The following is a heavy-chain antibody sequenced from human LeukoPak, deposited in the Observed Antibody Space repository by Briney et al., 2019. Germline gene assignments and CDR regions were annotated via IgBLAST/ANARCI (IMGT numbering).Heavy chain of an antibody. CDR2: INPNSGGT. D-gene: IGHD6-19*01. Sequence: ASVKVSCKASGYTVTGYYMHWVRQAPGQGLEWMGRINPNSGGTNYAQKFQGRVTMTRDTTISTAYMELSRLRSDDTAVYYCARTIAVAGDAFDIWGQGTMVTVSS. CDR3: ARTIAVAGDAFDI. CDR1: GYTVTGYY. V-gene: IGHV1-2*06. J-gene: IGHJ3*02.